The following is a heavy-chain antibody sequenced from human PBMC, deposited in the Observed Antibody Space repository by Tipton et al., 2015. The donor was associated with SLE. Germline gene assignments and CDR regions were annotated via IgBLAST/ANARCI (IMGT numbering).Heavy chain of an antibody. CDR2: INHSGST. D-gene: IGHD6-6*01. J-gene: IGHJ4*02. CDR1: GFTFSSYS. Sequence: LRLSCAASGFTFSSYSMNWVRQPPGKGLEWIGEINHSGSTNYNPSLKSRVTISVDASKNQFSLKLSSVTAADTAVYYCARGWDSSSSPHFDYWGQGTLVTVSS. V-gene: IGHV4-34*01. CDR3: ARGWDSSSSPHFDY.